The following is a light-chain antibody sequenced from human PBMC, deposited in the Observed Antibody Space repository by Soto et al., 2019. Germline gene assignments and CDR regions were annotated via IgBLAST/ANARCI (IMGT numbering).Light chain of an antibody. V-gene: IGKV1-5*03. J-gene: IGKJ1*01. CDR2: KAS. Sequence: DIQMTQSPSTLSGSVGDRVTITCRASQTISSWLAWYQQKPGKAPKLLIYKASTLKSGVPSRFSGSGSGTEFTLTISSLQRDDFATYYCQHFNSYSEALGQGTKVELK. CDR1: QTISSW. CDR3: QHFNSYSEA.